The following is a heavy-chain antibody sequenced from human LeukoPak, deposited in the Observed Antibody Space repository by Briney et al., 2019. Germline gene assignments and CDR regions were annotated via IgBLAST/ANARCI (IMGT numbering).Heavy chain of an antibody. CDR3: ARYQGWFDP. CDR2: INHSGST. V-gene: IGHV4-34*01. CDR1: GGSFSGYY. J-gene: IGHJ5*02. Sequence: SSETLSLTCAVYGGSFSGYYWSWIRQPPGNGLEWIGEINHSGSTNYNPSLKSRVTISVDTSKNQFSLKLSSVTAADTAVYYCARYQGWFDPWGQGTLVTVSS. D-gene: IGHD2-2*01.